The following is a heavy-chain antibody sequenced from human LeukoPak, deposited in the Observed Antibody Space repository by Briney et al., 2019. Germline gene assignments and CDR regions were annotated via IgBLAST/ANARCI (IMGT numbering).Heavy chain of an antibody. J-gene: IGHJ4*02. CDR1: GGSFSGYY. Sequence: PSETLSLTCAVYGGSFSGYYWGWIRQPPGKGLEWIGSFYYSGSTYYNPSLESRVTMSVDTSKNQFSLKLSSVTATDTAVYYCARQHYYDSSGYYTYWGQGTLVTVSS. D-gene: IGHD3-22*01. CDR2: FYYSGST. V-gene: IGHV4-39*01. CDR3: ARQHYYDSSGYYTY.